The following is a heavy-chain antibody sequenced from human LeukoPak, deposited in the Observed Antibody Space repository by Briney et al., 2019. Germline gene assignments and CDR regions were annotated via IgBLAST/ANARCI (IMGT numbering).Heavy chain of an antibody. V-gene: IGHV3-66*01. D-gene: IGHD4-17*01. J-gene: IGHJ3*02. CDR2: IYSGGST. Sequence: GGSLRLSCAASGFTFSSNYMSWVRQAPGKGLEWVSVIYSGGSTYYADSVKGRFTISRDNSKNTLYLQMNSLRAEVTAVYYCARGLRNNDAFDIWGQGTMVTVSS. CDR1: GFTFSSNY. CDR3: ARGLRNNDAFDI.